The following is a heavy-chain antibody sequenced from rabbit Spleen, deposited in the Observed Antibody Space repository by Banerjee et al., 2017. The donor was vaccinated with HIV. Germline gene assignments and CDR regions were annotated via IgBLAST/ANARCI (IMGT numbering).Heavy chain of an antibody. V-gene: IGHV1S45*01. J-gene: IGHJ4*01. CDR1: GFSFNVNYD. Sequence: QQQLVESGGGLVKPEGSLKLSCIASGFSFNVNYDMCWVRQAPGKGLEWIGCIYTGNGKTYYASWAKGRFTISKTSSTVDLKMTSLTVADTATYFCARDSGSGHYIDVLFSLWGPGTLVTVS. CDR2: IYTGNGKT. D-gene: IGHD1-1*01. CDR3: ARDSGSGHYIDVLFSL.